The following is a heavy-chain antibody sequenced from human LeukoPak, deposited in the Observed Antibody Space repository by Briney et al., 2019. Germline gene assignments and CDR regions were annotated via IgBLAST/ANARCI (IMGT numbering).Heavy chain of an antibody. CDR2: ISWNSGSI. Sequence: GGSLRLSCSASGFTFDDYAMHWVRHAPGKGLEGGSGISWNSGSIGYAHSVKGRFTISRHNAKNSLYLQMNSLRAEDTALYYCAKAKTRRGYSGYALDYWGQGTLVTVSS. J-gene: IGHJ4*02. D-gene: IGHD5-12*01. V-gene: IGHV3-9*01. CDR3: AKAKTRRGYSGYALDY. CDR1: GFTFDDYA.